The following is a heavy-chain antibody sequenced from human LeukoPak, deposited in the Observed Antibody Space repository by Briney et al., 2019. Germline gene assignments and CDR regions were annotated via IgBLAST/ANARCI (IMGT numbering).Heavy chain of an antibody. CDR3: AKEDTTMVTLSH. CDR1: GFTFSSYE. J-gene: IGHJ4*02. CDR2: ISSSDNTI. D-gene: IGHD5-18*01. V-gene: IGHV3-48*03. Sequence: GGSLRLSCAASGFTFSSYEMNWVRQAPGKGLEWVSYISSSDNTIYYADSVKGRFTISRDNSKNSLYLQMSSLTTEDTALYYCAKEDTTMVTLSHWGQGSLVTVSS.